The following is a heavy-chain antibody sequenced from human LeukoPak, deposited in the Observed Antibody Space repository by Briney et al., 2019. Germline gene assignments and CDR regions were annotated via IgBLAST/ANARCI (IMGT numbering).Heavy chain of an antibody. V-gene: IGHV3-7*01. CDR1: GFTFSNYW. J-gene: IGHJ4*02. Sequence: GGSLRLSCAASGFTFSNYWMSWVRQAPGKGLKWVANIKEDGSERYYVDSVKGRFTISRDNARNSLYLQMNSLRAEDTAVYYCASGRQLGYWGQGTLVTVSS. CDR3: ASGRQLGY. D-gene: IGHD6-13*01. CDR2: IKEDGSER.